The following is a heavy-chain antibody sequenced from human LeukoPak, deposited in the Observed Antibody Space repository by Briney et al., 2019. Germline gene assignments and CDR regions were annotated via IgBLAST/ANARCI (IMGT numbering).Heavy chain of an antibody. D-gene: IGHD5-24*01. Sequence: SETLSLTCSVSGESITSTSYYWGWIRQPPEKRLEWIGSVYYTGGTYYSPSFKSRVTISVDTSKNQFSLRLSSVTAADTAVYYCARHGGTRITLIEVYYFDYWGQGALVTVSS. CDR3: ARHGGTRITLIEVYYFDY. CDR1: GESITSTSYY. J-gene: IGHJ4*02. V-gene: IGHV4-39*01. CDR2: VYYTGGT.